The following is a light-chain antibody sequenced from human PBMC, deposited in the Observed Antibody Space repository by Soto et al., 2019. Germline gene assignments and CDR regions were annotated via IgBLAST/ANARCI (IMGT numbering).Light chain of an antibody. CDR2: ASS. Sequence: IQLTQSPSFLSTSVGDRVTITCRASQDIGNDLGWYQQKPGRAPKLLIHASSILQSGVPSRFSGSGSGTDFTLTISSLQPEDFATYYCLQDYNYPWTFGQGTKVDIK. CDR3: LQDYNYPWT. J-gene: IGKJ1*01. V-gene: IGKV1-6*01. CDR1: QDIGND.